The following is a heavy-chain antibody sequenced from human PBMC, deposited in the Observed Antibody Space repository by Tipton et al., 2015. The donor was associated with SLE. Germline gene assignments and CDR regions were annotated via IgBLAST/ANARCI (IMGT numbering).Heavy chain of an antibody. CDR1: GGSFSGYY. CDR3: ARGRSTSLPMDV. V-gene: IGHV4-34*01. Sequence: TLSLTCAVYGGSFSGYYWSWIRQPPGKGLEWIGEINHSGSTNYNPSLKSRVTISVDTSKNQFSLKLSSVTAADTAVYYCARGRSTSLPMDVWGKGTTVPVFS. D-gene: IGHD2-2*01. CDR2: INHSGST. J-gene: IGHJ6*03.